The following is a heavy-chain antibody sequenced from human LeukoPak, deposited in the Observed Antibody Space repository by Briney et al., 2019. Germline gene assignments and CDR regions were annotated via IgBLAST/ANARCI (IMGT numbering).Heavy chain of an antibody. J-gene: IGHJ6*02. CDR1: GGSISSYY. D-gene: IGHD3-10*01. V-gene: IGHV4-59*04. Sequence: SETLSLTCTVSGGSISSYYWTWIRQPPGKGLEWIGSIYYSGSTYYNPSLKSRVTISVDTSKNQFSLKLSSVTAADTAVYYCARRPYGSGSQLGGLYYYYYGMDVWGQGTTVTVSS. CDR3: ARRPYGSGSQLGGLYYYYYGMDV. CDR2: IYYSGST.